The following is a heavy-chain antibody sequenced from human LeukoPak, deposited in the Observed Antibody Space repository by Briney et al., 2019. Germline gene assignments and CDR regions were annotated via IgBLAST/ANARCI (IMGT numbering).Heavy chain of an antibody. CDR2: IYQTGST. V-gene: IGHV4-38-2*01. Sequence: SETLSLTCAVSGYSINHGYYWGWIRQPPGKGLEWIGSIYQTGSTYYNPSVKSRVTISVDTSKNQFSLKLSSVTAADTAVYYCARTYYDSSDYYYSRGFHFDYWGQGTLVSVSS. CDR1: GYSINHGYY. J-gene: IGHJ4*02. D-gene: IGHD3-22*01. CDR3: ARTYYDSSDYYYSRGFHFDY.